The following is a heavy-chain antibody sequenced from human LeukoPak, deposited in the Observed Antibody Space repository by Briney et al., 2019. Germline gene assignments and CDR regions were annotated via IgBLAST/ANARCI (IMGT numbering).Heavy chain of an antibody. CDR1: GGSISTYY. Sequence: SETLSLTCAVSGGSISTYYWSWIRQPPGKGLEWIGSIYYSGSTYYNPSLKSRVTISVDTSKNQFSLKLSSVTAADTAVYYCASRYSSGWPYNWFDPWGQGTLVTVSS. CDR3: ASRYSSGWPYNWFDP. CDR2: IYYSGST. J-gene: IGHJ5*02. V-gene: IGHV4-59*05. D-gene: IGHD6-19*01.